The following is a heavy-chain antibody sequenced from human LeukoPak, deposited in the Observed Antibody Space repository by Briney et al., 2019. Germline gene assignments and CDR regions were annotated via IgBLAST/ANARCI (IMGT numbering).Heavy chain of an antibody. J-gene: IGHJ4*02. V-gene: IGHV3-21*01. Sequence: GGSLRLSCAASGFAFSTYWMNWVRQAPGKGLEWVSSISSGSSYIYYADSVKGRFTISRDNAKNSLYLQMNSLRAEDTAVYYCVTDEAAAGTFDYWGQGTLVTVSS. CDR3: VTDEAAAGTFDY. CDR2: ISSGSSYI. CDR1: GFAFSTYW. D-gene: IGHD6-13*01.